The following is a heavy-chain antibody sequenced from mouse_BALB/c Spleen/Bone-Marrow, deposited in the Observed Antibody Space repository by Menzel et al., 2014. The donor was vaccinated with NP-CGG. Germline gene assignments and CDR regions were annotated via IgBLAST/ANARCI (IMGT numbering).Heavy chain of an antibody. CDR1: GFSLTGYG. CDR2: IWGDGST. D-gene: IGHD2-4*01. J-gene: IGHJ4*01. Sequence: VKLVESGPGLVALSQSLSITCTVSGFSLTGYGVNWARQPPGKGLEWLGMIWGDGSTDYNSALKSRLSISKDNSKSQVFLKMNSLQTDDTARYYCARALYDYDDLYCAMDYWGQGTSVTVSS. V-gene: IGHV2-6-7*01. CDR3: ARALYDYDDLYCAMDY.